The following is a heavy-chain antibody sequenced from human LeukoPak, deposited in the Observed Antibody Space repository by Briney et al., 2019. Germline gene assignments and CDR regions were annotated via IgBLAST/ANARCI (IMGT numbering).Heavy chain of an antibody. Sequence: GASVKVSCKASGYTFTSYGISWVRQAPGQGLEWMGWISAYNGNTNYAQKLQGRVTMTTDTSTSTAYMELRSLRSDDTAVYYCARHVYDFWSGYSTVFDYWGQGTLVTVSS. CDR3: ARHVYDFWSGYSTVFDY. V-gene: IGHV1-18*01. D-gene: IGHD3-3*01. CDR2: ISAYNGNT. J-gene: IGHJ4*02. CDR1: GYTFTSYG.